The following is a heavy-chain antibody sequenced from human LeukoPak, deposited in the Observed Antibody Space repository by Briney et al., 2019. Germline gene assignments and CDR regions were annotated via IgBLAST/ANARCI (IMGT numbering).Heavy chain of an antibody. V-gene: IGHV3-7*01. CDR2: IKQAGSEK. Sequence: GGSLRLSCAASGFAFSSYWMSWVRQAPGKGLEWVANIKQAGSEKYYVDSVKGRFTISRDNAKNSLYLQMNSLRAEDTAVYYCAVFRDYYGSGSYDAFDIWGQGTMVTVSS. D-gene: IGHD3-10*01. J-gene: IGHJ3*02. CDR1: GFAFSSYW. CDR3: AVFRDYYGSGSYDAFDI.